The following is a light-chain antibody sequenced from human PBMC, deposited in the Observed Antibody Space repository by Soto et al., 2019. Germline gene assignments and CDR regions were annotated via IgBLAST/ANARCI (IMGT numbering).Light chain of an antibody. V-gene: IGLV3-21*02. J-gene: IGLJ1*01. CDR1: KIGSKI. CDR3: QVWASTAEFFV. CDR2: DAT. Sequence: SYELSQPPSVSVAPGHTSKITCGGDKIGSKIVHWYKQRPGQAPAAVVFDATDRPSGIPDRISASRSGDTATLTISRVDAGDEADYYCQVWASTAEFFVFGSGTKVTV.